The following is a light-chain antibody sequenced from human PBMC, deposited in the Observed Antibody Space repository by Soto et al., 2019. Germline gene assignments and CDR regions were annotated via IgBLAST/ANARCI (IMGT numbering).Light chain of an antibody. Sequence: QSALTQPASVSGSPGQSITISCTGTSSDVGSYNLVSWYQQHPGKAPKLIIYEGSKRPSGVSNRFSCSKSGNPASLTISGLQAEDVSDYDCCSDVGSSPSLLGTGTKV. CDR2: EGS. CDR1: SSDVGSYNL. J-gene: IGLJ1*01. V-gene: IGLV2-23*01. CDR3: CSDVGSSPSL.